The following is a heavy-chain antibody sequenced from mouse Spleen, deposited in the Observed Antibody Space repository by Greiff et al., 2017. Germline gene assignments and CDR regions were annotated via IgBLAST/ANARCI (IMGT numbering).Heavy chain of an antibody. CDR2: ISNGGGRT. V-gene: IGHV5-12-2*01. D-gene: IGHD2-3*01. CDR1: GFTFSSYT. J-gene: IGHJ1*01. CDR3: ARVYDGYWYFDV. Sequence: EVQGVESGGGLVKPGGSLKLSCAASGFTFSSYTMSWVRQTQEKRLEWVAYISNGGGRTYYTDTVKGRFTISRDNAKNTLYLQMSSLKSEDTAMYYCARVYDGYWYFDVWGAGTTVTVSS.